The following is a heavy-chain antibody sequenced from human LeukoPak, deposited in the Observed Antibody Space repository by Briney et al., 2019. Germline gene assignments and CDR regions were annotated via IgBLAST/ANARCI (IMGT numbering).Heavy chain of an antibody. CDR1: VGAIRYSD. CDR2: IYSSGST. V-gene: IGHV4-59*01. CDR3: ARMGDYYDSSGYRHDAFDI. Sequence: SQTLSLTFSVSVGAIRYSDWNWIRQPPGKGLEWIGYIYSSGSTNYNPSLKSRVTISLDTSKNQFSLKLSSVTAADTAVYYCARMGDYYDSSGYRHDAFDIWGQGTMVTVSS. J-gene: IGHJ3*02. D-gene: IGHD3-22*01.